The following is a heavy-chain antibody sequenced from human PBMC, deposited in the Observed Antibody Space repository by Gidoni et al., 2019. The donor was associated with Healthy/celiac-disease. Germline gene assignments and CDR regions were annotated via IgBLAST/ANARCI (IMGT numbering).Heavy chain of an antibody. Sequence: QVQLVESGGGLVKPGGSMRLSCAASGFTFSDYYMSWIRQAPGKGLEWVSYSSSSSSYTNYADSVKGRFTISRDNAKNSLYLQMNSLRAEDTAVYYCASYIVGATFDYWGQGTLVTVSS. D-gene: IGHD1-26*01. CDR2: SSSSSSYT. CDR3: ASYIVGATFDY. CDR1: GFTFSDYY. J-gene: IGHJ4*02. V-gene: IGHV3-11*06.